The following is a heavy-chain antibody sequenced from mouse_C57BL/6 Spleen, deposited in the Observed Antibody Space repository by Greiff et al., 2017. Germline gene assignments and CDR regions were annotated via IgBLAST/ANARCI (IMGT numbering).Heavy chain of an antibody. V-gene: IGHV1-81*01. D-gene: IGHD2-5*01. J-gene: IGHJ4*01. CDR1: GYTFTSYG. CDR3: ARRAYYSKGDYAMDY. CDR2: IYPRSGNT. Sequence: QVQLQQPGAELARPGASVKLSCKASGYTFTSYGISWVKQRTGQGLEWIGEIYPRSGNTYYNEKFKGKATLTADKSSSTAYMELRSLTSEDSAVYFCARRAYYSKGDYAMDYWGQGTSVTVSS.